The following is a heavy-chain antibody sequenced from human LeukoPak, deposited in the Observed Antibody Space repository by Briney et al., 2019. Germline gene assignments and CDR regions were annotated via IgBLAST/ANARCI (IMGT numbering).Heavy chain of an antibody. V-gene: IGHV3-7*03. J-gene: IGHJ4*02. CDR1: GFTFSNYR. D-gene: IGHD3-3*01. CDR2: IKQDESEK. CDR3: AREPTIFGVVIPPDY. Sequence: GGSLRLSCAASGFTFSNYRMSWVRQAPGKGLEWVANIKQDESEKYYVDSVKGRFTISRDNAKNLLYLQMNSLRVEDTAVYYCAREPTIFGVVIPPDYWGQGTLVTVSS.